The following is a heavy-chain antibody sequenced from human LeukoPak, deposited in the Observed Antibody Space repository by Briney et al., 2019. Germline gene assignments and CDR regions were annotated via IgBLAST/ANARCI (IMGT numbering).Heavy chain of an antibody. V-gene: IGHV7-4-1*02. CDR1: GYTFTSYY. CDR3: ARGMGATYFDNVYRPLTYYFDN. CDR2: INTNTGNP. D-gene: IGHD3-16*01. Sequence: ASVKVSCKASGYTFTSYYMHWVRQAPGQGLEWMGWINTNTGNPTYAQGFTGRFVFSLDTSVSTAYMQISGLKAEDTAVYFCARGMGATYFDNVYRPLTYYFDNWGQGTLVTVSS. J-gene: IGHJ4*02.